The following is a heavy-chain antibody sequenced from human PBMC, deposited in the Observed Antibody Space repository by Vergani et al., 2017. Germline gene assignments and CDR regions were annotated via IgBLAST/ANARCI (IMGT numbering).Heavy chain of an antibody. V-gene: IGHV1-46*01. CDR1: GYTFTSYY. D-gene: IGHD6-13*01. CDR2: INPSGGST. Sequence: QVQLVQSGAEVKKPGASVKVSCKASGYTFTSYYMHWVRQAPGQGLEWMGIINPSGGSTSYAQKFQGRVTMTRDTSTSTVYMELSSLRSEDTAVYYCAAAAGTGGWWFDPWGQGTLVTVSS. J-gene: IGHJ5*02. CDR3: AAAAGTGGWWFDP.